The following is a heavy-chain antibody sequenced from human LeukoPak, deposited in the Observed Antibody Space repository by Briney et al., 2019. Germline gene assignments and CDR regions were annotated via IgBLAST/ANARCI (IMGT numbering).Heavy chain of an antibody. CDR3: ARSHYDFWSGYYFGP. CDR1: GFTVSSNY. Sequence: GGSLRLSCAASGFTVSSNYMSWVRQAPGKGLEWVSVIYSGGSTYYADSVKGRFTISRDNSENTLYLQMNSLRAEDTAVYYCARSHYDFWSGYYFGPWGQGTLVTVSS. V-gene: IGHV3-53*01. J-gene: IGHJ5*02. D-gene: IGHD3-3*01. CDR2: IYSGGST.